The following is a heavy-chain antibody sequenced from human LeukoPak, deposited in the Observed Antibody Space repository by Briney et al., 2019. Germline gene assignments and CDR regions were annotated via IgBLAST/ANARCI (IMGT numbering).Heavy chain of an antibody. CDR3: ARGDERYRDLGY. CDR1: GGSISSYY. CDR2: IYYSGST. D-gene: IGHD4-17*01. Sequence: SETLSLTCTVSGGSISSYYWSWIRQPPGKGLEWIGYIYYSGSTNYNPSLKSRVTISVDTSKNQFSLKLSSVTAADTAVYYCARGDERYRDLGYWGQGTLVTVSS. J-gene: IGHJ4*02. V-gene: IGHV4-59*01.